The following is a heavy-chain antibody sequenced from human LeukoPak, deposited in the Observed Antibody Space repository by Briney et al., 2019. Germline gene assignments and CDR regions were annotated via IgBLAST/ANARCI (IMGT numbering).Heavy chain of an antibody. V-gene: IGHV4-39*01. CDR1: GGSISSSSYH. D-gene: IGHD6-13*01. J-gene: IGHJ4*02. CDR2: IYYSGST. Sequence: SETLSLTCTVSGGSISSSSYHWGWIRQPPGKGLEWIGSIYYSGSTYYNPSLKSRVTISVDTSKNQFSLKLSSVTAADTAVYYCARHIGYSSSWYVGYFDYWGQGTLVTVSS. CDR3: ARHIGYSSSWYVGYFDY.